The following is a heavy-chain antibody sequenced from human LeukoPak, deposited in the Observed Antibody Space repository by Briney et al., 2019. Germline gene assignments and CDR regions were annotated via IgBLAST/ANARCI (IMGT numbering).Heavy chain of an antibody. V-gene: IGHV4-30-2*01. J-gene: IGHJ5*02. D-gene: IGHD3-22*01. CDR3: AAALRDYYDSSGA. CDR2: IYHSGST. Sequence: SETLSLTCAVSGGSISSGGYSWSWIRQPPGKGLEWIGYIYHSGSTYYNPSLKSRVTISVDRSKNQFSLKLSAVTAADTAVYSCAAALRDYYDSSGAWGQGTLVTVSS. CDR1: GGSISSGGYS.